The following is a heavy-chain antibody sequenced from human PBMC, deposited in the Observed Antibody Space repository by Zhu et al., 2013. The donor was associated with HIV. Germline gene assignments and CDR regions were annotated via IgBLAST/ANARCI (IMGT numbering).Heavy chain of an antibody. CDR3: ASFLDCSGGSCLDY. V-gene: IGHV4-34*01. D-gene: IGHD2-15*01. Sequence: VQLQQWGAGLLKPSETLSLTCAVYGGSFSGYYWSWIRQPPGKGLEWIGEINHSGSTNYNPSLKSRVTISVDTSKNQFSLKLSSVTAADTAVYYCASFLDCSGGSCLDYWGQGTLVTVSS. CDR2: INHSGST. J-gene: IGHJ4*02. CDR1: GGSFSGYY.